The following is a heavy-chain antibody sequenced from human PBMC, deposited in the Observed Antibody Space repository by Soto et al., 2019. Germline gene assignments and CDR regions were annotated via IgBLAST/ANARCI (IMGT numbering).Heavy chain of an antibody. J-gene: IGHJ5*01. CDR3: ARDRWGSYSFDS. D-gene: IGHD1-26*01. CDR2: IIPVFGTA. V-gene: IGHV1-69*01. Sequence: QVQLVQSGAEVKKPGSSAKVSCKASGGAFRNYAINWVRQAPGQGLEWMGGIIPVFGTADYPQKFQGRVTITADESTTTAYMELSSLKTEDTAVYFCARDRWGSYSFDSWGQGTLVTVAS. CDR1: GGAFRNYA.